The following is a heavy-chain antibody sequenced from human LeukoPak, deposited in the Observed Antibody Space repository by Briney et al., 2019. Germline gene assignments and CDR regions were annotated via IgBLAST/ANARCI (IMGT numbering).Heavy chain of an antibody. CDR2: IYTSGST. V-gene: IGHV4-61*02. Sequence: PSETLSLTCTVSGGSISSGTYYWTWIRQPAGKGLEWIGRIYTSGSTNYNPSLKSRVTISVDTSKNQFSLKLSSVTAADTAVYYCARVQGSGSYWTNWFDPWGQGTLVTVSS. CDR1: GGSISSGTYY. J-gene: IGHJ5*02. CDR3: ARVQGSGSYWTNWFDP. D-gene: IGHD3-10*01.